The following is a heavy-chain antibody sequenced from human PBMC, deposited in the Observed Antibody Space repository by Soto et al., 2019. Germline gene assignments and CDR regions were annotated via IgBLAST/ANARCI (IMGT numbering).Heavy chain of an antibody. CDR2: ISWNSNTI. V-gene: IGHV3-9*01. Sequence: GGSLRLSCAASGFTFDNYAMHWVRQAPGKGLEWVSGISWNSNTIAYADSVKGRFTISRDNAKNSLYLQMNSLRAEDTAVYYCARLPSSTVKRYYYYGMDVWGQGTTVTVSS. CDR1: GFTFDNYA. J-gene: IGHJ6*02. D-gene: IGHD4-4*01. CDR3: ARLPSSTVKRYYYYGMDV.